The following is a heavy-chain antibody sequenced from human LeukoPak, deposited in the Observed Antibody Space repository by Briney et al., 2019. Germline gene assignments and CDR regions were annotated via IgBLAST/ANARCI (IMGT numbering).Heavy chain of an antibody. CDR1: GYTFTGYY. J-gene: IGHJ4*02. Sequence: ASVKVPCKASGYTFTGYYMHWVRQAPGQGLEWMGWVNPNSGGTNYAQKFQGRVTMTRDTSISTAYMELSRLRSDDTAVYYCAREYDSSGYLNYWGQGTLVTVSS. CDR2: VNPNSGGT. D-gene: IGHD3-22*01. CDR3: AREYDSSGYLNY. V-gene: IGHV1-2*02.